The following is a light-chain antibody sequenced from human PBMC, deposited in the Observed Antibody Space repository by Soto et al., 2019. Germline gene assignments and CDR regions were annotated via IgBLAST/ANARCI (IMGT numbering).Light chain of an antibody. CDR2: GAS. Sequence: EIVLTQSPGTLSLSPGERATISCRASESVTSSYLAWYQHKPGQAPRLLIYGASSRATGIPDRFSGSGSGTDFTLTISRLEPEDFAVYYCQQYGRSPRTFGQGTKVEIK. CDR1: ESVTSSY. CDR3: QQYGRSPRT. J-gene: IGKJ1*01. V-gene: IGKV3-20*01.